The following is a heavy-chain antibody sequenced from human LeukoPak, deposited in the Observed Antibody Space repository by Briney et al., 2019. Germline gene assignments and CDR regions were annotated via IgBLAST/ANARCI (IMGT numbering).Heavy chain of an antibody. Sequence: GRSLRLSCAASGFTFSSYAMHWVRQAPGKGLEWVAVISYDGSNKYCADSVKGRFTISRDNSKNTLYLQMNSLRAEDTAVYYCARDGPATTVTTLAFDIWGQGTMVTVSS. CDR2: ISYDGSNK. D-gene: IGHD4-17*01. V-gene: IGHV3-30*04. CDR1: GFTFSSYA. CDR3: ARDGPATTVTTLAFDI. J-gene: IGHJ3*02.